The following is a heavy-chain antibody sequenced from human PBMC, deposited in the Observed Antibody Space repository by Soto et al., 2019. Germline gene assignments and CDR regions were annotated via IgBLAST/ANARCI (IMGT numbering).Heavy chain of an antibody. CDR2: IYWADDK. V-gene: IGHV2-5*02. CDR3: AHGYVQLLATFHYFDS. J-gene: IGHJ4*02. CDR1: GFSITGNGEG. Sequence: LKESGPTLVKPTQTLTLTCTFSGFSITGNGEGVGWIRQPPGKALEWLALIYWADDKRYSPSLRNRLTITLDNSKDQVILTMTDMGPADTATYSCAHGYVQLLATFHYFDSWGQGTQLTV. D-gene: IGHD2-2*01.